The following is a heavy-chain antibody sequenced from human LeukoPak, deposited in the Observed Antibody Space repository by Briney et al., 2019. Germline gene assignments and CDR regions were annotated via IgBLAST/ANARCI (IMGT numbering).Heavy chain of an antibody. V-gene: IGHV3-43*01. CDR1: GSTFDRYT. CDR2: AGWAGGTT. D-gene: IGHD3-10*02. J-gene: IGHJ4*02. CDR3: AKELDTMFFDY. Sequence: PGGSLRLSCETSGSTFDRYTIHWVRQAPGKGLEWVSLAGWAGGTTYYSDSVRGRFTISRDSGKNSVYLQMNSLTTDDTAFYFCAKELDTMFFDYWGQGALVTVSS.